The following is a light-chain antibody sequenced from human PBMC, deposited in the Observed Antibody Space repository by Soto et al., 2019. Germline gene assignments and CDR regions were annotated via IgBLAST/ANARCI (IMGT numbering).Light chain of an antibody. V-gene: IGLV2-14*01. Sequence: QSVLTQPASVSGSPGQSITISCTGTSSDVGGPNYVSWYQQLPGKAPKLMIYDVSDRPSVVSNRFSCSKSGNTASLTISGLQTEDEADYYCSSYTSSSLYVFGTGTKLTVL. CDR3: SSYTSSSLYV. CDR2: DVS. J-gene: IGLJ1*01. CDR1: SSDVGGPNY.